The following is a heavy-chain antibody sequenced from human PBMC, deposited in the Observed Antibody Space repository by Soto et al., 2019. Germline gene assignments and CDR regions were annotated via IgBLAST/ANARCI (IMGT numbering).Heavy chain of an antibody. D-gene: IGHD2-2*01. CDR2: INHRGST. J-gene: IGHJ5*02. CDR3: ARDGFCTSTTCRVGNWFDP. Sequence: QVQLQQWGAGLLKPSETLSLTCVVYGGSFSGYYWSWISQSPGKGLEWIGGINHRGSTNYNPSLESRVTISVDTSNNQFSLKLPSVTAADTAMYYCARDGFCTSTTCRVGNWFDPWGQGTLVTVSS. CDR1: GGSFSGYY. V-gene: IGHV4-34*01.